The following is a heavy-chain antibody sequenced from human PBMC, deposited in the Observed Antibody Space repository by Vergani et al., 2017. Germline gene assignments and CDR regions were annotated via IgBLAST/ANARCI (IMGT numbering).Heavy chain of an antibody. J-gene: IGHJ5*01. Sequence: QVQLVESEGGVVQPGRSLTLPCVASGFTFSSHGMHWVRQAPGKGLEWVAVIWYDGSNKYYGDSVKGRFTISRDNSKNTLYLQMNSLRVEDTAVYYCARWGNEKRLDSGGQGTLVTVSS. CDR3: ARWGNEKRLDS. CDR1: GFTFSSHG. V-gene: IGHV3-33*01. D-gene: IGHD1-1*01. CDR2: IWYDGSNK.